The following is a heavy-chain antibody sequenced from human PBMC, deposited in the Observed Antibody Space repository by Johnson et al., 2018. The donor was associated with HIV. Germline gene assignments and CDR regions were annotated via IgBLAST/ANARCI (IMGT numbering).Heavy chain of an antibody. Sequence: QLQLVEFGGGVVQPGRSLRLSCAASGFTFSNYGMHWVRPAPGKGLARVAFIRYDESNKYSADSLKGRFTISRDNSKNTLYLQMNSLRAEDTAVYYCANPTGSDAFDIWGQGTMVTVSS. CDR1: GFTFSNYG. V-gene: IGHV3-30*02. D-gene: IGHD1-1*01. CDR2: IRYDESNK. CDR3: ANPTGSDAFDI. J-gene: IGHJ3*02.